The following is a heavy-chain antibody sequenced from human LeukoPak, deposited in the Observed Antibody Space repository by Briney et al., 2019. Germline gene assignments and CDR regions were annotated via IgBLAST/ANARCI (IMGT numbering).Heavy chain of an antibody. V-gene: IGHV3-7*01. CDR2: IDQDGSGK. J-gene: IGHJ4*02. CDR1: GFTFSSYW. D-gene: IGHD3-3*01. Sequence: GGSLRLSCVTSGFTFSSYWMSWVRQTPGKGLEWVANIDQDGSGKNYVDSVKGRLTISRDNAKNLLFLQMNSLRPEDTAVYYCAGGPGFLIDCWGQGTLVTVSS. CDR3: AGGPGFLIDC.